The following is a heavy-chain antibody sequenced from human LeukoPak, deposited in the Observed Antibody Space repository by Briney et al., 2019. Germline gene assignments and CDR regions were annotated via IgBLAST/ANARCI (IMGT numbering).Heavy chain of an antibody. Sequence: PSETLSLTCTVSSDSISSDYWSWIRQPPGKGLEWIGYIYYSGSTNYNPSLKSRITISIDTSKNQFSLKLSSVTAADTAVYYCARHVRWTRYFDYWGQGTLVTVSS. CDR3: ARHVRWTRYFDY. CDR2: IYYSGST. D-gene: IGHD2-15*01. CDR1: SDSISSDY. V-gene: IGHV4-59*08. J-gene: IGHJ4*02.